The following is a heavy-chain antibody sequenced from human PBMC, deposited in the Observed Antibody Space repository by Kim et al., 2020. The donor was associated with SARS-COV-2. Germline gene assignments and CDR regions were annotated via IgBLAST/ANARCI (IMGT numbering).Heavy chain of an antibody. J-gene: IGHJ4*02. Sequence: PSLKRRLAISIDTSNHQFSLKLSSLTAADTAVYYCARAASKVLSPCYFDSWGRGALVTVSS. CDR3: ARAASKVLSPCYFDS. D-gene: IGHD2-15*01. V-gene: IGHV4-34*01.